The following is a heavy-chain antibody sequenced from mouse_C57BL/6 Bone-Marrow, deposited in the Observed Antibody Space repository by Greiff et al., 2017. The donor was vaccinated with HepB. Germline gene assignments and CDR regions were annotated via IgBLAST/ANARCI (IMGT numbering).Heavy chain of an antibody. CDR2: ISYDGSN. Sequence: EVKLMESGPGLVKPSQSLSLTCSVTGYSITSGYYWNWIRQFPGNKLEWMGYISYDGSNNYNPSLKNRISITRDTSKNQFFLKLNSVTTEDTATYYCARIYYSNYWGQGTTLTVSS. D-gene: IGHD2-5*01. CDR1: GYSITSGYY. V-gene: IGHV3-6*01. J-gene: IGHJ2*01. CDR3: ARIYYSNY.